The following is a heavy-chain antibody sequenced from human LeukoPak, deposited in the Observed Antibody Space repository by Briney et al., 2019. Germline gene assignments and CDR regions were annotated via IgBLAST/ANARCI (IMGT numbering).Heavy chain of an antibody. V-gene: IGHV1-46*01. D-gene: IGHD3-10*01. CDR2: INPSGGST. CDR1: GYTFTSYY. J-gene: IGHJ4*02. CDR3: ARDHYYYGSGSYYQFPDY. Sequence: ASVKVSCKASGYTFTSYYMHWMRQAPGQGLEWMGIINPSGGSTSYAQKFQGRVTMTRDTSTSTVYMELSSLRSEDTAVYYCARDHYYYGSGSYYQFPDYWGQGTLVTVSS.